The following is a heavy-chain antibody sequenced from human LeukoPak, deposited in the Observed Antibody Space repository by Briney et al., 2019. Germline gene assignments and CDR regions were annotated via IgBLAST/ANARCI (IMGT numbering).Heavy chain of an antibody. CDR3: ARGWEPSPDSSGWYRDWFDP. V-gene: IGHV1-46*01. D-gene: IGHD6-19*01. CDR2: INPSGGST. J-gene: IGHJ5*02. Sequence: GASVKVSRKASGYTFTSYYMHWVRQAPGQGLEWMGIINPSGGSTSYAQKFQGRVTMTRDTSTSTVYMELSSLRSEDTAVYYCARGWEPSPDSSGWYRDWFDPWGQGTLVTVSS. CDR1: GYTFTSYY.